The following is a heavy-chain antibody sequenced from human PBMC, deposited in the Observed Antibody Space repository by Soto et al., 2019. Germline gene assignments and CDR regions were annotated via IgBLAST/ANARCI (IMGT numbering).Heavy chain of an antibody. V-gene: IGHV3-7*02. CDR1: GFTFSSSW. J-gene: IGHJ4*02. D-gene: IGHD7-27*01. Sequence: EMQLVESGGALVQPGGSLRLSCAASGFTFSSSWMAWVRQAPGKGLEWVANINPEGSAEYYVVSVKGRFTISRDNAKNSLYLQMNSLSLEDTAIYYCARHGVWGFDFWGQGTLVSISS. CDR2: INPEGSAE. CDR3: ARHGVWGFDF.